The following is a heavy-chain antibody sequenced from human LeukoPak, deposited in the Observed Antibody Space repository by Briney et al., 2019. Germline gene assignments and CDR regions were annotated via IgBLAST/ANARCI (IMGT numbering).Heavy chain of an antibody. D-gene: IGHD6-13*01. CDR3: ARGCSSSWYFV. Sequence: SETLSLTCAVYGGSFSGYYWSWIRQPPGKGLEWIGEINHSGSTNYNPSLKSRVTISADTSKNQFSLKLSSVTAADTAVYYCARGCSSSWYFVWGQGTLVTVSS. J-gene: IGHJ4*02. V-gene: IGHV4-34*01. CDR2: INHSGST. CDR1: GGSFSGYY.